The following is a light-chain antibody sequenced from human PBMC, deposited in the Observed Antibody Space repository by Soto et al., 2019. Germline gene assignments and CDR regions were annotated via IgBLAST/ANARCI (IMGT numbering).Light chain of an antibody. CDR1: QSVTSY. CDR3: QHRYTCPFT. J-gene: IGKJ5*01. Sequence: EIVFTQSPATLSLSPGERATLSCRASQSVTSYLFWYQQQPGQAPRLLIYDASNRATGIPAWFTGSGAGTDFTLTSSSLEHEDFAVYYCQHRYTCPFTFGQGTRLEIK. V-gene: IGKV3-11*01. CDR2: DAS.